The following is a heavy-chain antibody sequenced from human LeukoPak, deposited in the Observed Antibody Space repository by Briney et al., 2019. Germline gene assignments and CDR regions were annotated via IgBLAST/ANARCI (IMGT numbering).Heavy chain of an antibody. J-gene: IGHJ6*02. Sequence: PSETLSLTCTVSGGSISSGGYYWSWIRQHPGKGLEWIGYIYYSESTYYNPSLKSRVTISVDTSKNQFSLKLSSVTAADTAVYYCARGSRYYDSSGYYPYYYYYGMDVWGQGTTVTVSS. CDR1: GGSISSGGYY. CDR2: IYYSEST. D-gene: IGHD3-22*01. V-gene: IGHV4-31*03. CDR3: ARGSRYYDSSGYYPYYYYYGMDV.